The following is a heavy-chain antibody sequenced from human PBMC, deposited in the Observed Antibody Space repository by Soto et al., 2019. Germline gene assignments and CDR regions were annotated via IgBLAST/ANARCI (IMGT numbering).Heavy chain of an antibody. D-gene: IGHD2-2*01. Sequence: ASVKVSCKASGYTFTSYDINWVRQATGQGLEWMGWMNPNSGNTGYAQKFQGRVTMTRNTSISTAYMELSSLRSEDTAVYYCARGRVVFRYCSSASCYPFDYWGQGTLVTVSS. J-gene: IGHJ4*02. CDR3: ARGRVVFRYCSSASCYPFDY. V-gene: IGHV1-8*01. CDR2: MNPNSGNT. CDR1: GYTFTSYD.